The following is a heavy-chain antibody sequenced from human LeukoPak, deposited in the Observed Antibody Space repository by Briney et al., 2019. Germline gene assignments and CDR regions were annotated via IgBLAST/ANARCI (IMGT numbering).Heavy chain of an antibody. D-gene: IGHD2-2*01. CDR3: ARDLMYCDTMSCYDGDFDY. V-gene: IGHV1-18*01. CDR2: ISVYTGNT. J-gene: IGHJ4*02. Sequence: ASVKVSCKASGYTFTNYGISWVRQAPGQGLEWMGWISVYTGNTYYAQKFQARVTMTTDTSTSTAYMELRSLRSDDTAIYYCARDLMYCDTMSCYDGDFDYWGQGTPVTVSS. CDR1: GYTFTNYG.